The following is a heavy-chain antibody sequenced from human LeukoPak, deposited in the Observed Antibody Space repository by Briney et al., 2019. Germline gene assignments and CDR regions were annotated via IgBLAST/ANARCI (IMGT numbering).Heavy chain of an antibody. V-gene: IGHV3-11*04. D-gene: IGHD3-22*01. CDR3: ARRVYYDGSGYPY. CDR2: ISTSGSTI. Sequence: PGGSLRLSCAASGFTFSDCYMSWIRQAPGKGLEWVSYISTSGSTIYYADSVKGRFTISRDNAKNSLYLQMNSLRAEDTAVYYCARRVYYDGSGYPYWGQGTLVTVSS. CDR1: GFTFSDCY. J-gene: IGHJ4*02.